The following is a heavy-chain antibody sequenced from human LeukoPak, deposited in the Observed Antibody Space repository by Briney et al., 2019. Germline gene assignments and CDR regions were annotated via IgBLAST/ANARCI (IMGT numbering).Heavy chain of an antibody. Sequence: TGGSLRLSCAASGFTFSSYAMSWVRQAPGKGLEWVAVISYDGSNKYYADSVKGRFTISRDNSKNTLYLQMNSLRAEDTAVYYCAKAEWGSSGYTHWEYWGQGTLVTVSS. CDR2: ISYDGSNK. V-gene: IGHV3-30*18. CDR3: AKAEWGSSGYTHWEY. D-gene: IGHD3-22*01. CDR1: GFTFSSYA. J-gene: IGHJ4*02.